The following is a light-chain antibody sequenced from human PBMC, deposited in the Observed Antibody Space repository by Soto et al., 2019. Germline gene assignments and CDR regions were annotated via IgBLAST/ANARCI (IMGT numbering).Light chain of an antibody. CDR2: EVS. J-gene: IGLJ2*01. Sequence: QSALTQPASVSGSPGQSITISCTGSSSDVGGYNHVSWYQQHPGKAPKLMIYEVSNRPSGVSNRFSGSKSGNTASLTISGLQAEDEADYYCSSYTTRTTRIIFGGGTKVTVL. CDR1: SSDVGGYNH. CDR3: SSYTTRTTRII. V-gene: IGLV2-14*01.